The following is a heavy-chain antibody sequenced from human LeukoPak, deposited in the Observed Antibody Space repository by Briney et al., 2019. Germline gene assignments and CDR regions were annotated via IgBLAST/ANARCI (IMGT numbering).Heavy chain of an antibody. D-gene: IGHD2-15*01. J-gene: IGHJ3*02. CDR3: ARDFDSDAFDI. V-gene: IGHV4-34*01. CDR2: INHSGST. Sequence: LETLSLTCAVYGGSFSGYYWTWIRQPPGKGLEWIGEINHSGSTNYNPSLKSRVTISVATSKNQFSLKLSSVTAADTAVYYCARDFDSDAFDIWGQGTMVTVSS. CDR1: GGSFSGYY.